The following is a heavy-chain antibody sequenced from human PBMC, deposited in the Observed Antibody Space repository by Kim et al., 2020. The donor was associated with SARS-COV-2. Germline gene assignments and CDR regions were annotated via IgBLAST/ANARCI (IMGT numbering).Heavy chain of an antibody. CDR1: GFTFSSYE. CDR3: ARVELWFGEPTPDY. J-gene: IGHJ4*02. D-gene: IGHD3-10*01. CDR2: ISSSGSTI. Sequence: GGSLRLSCAASGFTFSSYEMNWVRQAPGKGLEWVSYISSSGSTIYYADSVKGRFTISRDNAKNSLYLQMNSLRAEDTAVYYCARVELWFGEPTPDYWGQGTLVTVSS. V-gene: IGHV3-48*03.